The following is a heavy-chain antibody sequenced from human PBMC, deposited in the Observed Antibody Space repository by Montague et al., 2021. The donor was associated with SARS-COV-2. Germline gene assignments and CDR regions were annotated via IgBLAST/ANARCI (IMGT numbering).Heavy chain of an antibody. D-gene: IGHD6-13*01. CDR1: GGSISSSSYY. Sequence: SETLSLTCTVSGGSISSSSYYWGWLRPPPGQGLVWIVSLYYSGSTYYNPSLKSRDTISVDTSKSQFSLKLSSVTAADTAVYYCARAVSSWYIRWFNPWGQGTLVTVSS. J-gene: IGHJ5*02. CDR3: ARAVSSWYIRWFNP. CDR2: LYYSGST. V-gene: IGHV4-39*01.